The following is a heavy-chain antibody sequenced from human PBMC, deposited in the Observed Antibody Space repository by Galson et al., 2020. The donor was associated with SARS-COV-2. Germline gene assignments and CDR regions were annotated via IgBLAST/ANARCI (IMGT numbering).Heavy chain of an antibody. CDR2: INHSGST. Sequence: SETLSLTCAVYGGSFSDYYWSWIRQPPGKGLEWIGEINHSGSTNYNPSLKGRVTISIDTSKNQFSLKLSFVTAADTAVYYCTRSRYNSGRGYFYYGMDVWGLGTTVTVSS. CDR3: TRSRYNSGRGYFYYGMDV. D-gene: IGHD6-19*01. CDR1: GGSFSDYY. J-gene: IGHJ6*02. V-gene: IGHV4-34*01.